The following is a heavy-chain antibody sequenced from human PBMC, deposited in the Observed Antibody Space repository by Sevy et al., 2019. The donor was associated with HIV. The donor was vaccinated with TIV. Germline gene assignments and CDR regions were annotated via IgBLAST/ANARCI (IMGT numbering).Heavy chain of an antibody. V-gene: IGHV3-15*01. Sequence: GGSLRLSCAASGFTFSNAWMSWVRQAPGKGLEWVGRIKSKTDGGTTDYAAPVEGRFTISRDDSKNTLYLQMNSLKTEDTAVYYCTSDSGYDINFDYWGQGTLVTVSS. CDR2: IKSKTDGGTT. CDR3: TSDSGYDINFDY. CDR1: GFTFSNAW. D-gene: IGHD5-12*01. J-gene: IGHJ4*02.